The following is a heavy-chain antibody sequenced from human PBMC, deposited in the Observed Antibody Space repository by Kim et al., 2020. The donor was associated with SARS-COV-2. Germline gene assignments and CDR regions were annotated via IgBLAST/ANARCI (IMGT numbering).Heavy chain of an antibody. J-gene: IGHJ6*02. Sequence: GGSLRLSCAASGFTFSSYAMSWVRQAPGKGLEWVSAISGSGGSTYYADSVKGRFTISRDNSKNTLYLQMNSLRAEDTAVYYCAKEGLYSSSWYSGGMDVWGQGTTVTVSS. CDR1: GFTFSSYA. CDR2: ISGSGGST. V-gene: IGHV3-23*01. D-gene: IGHD6-13*01. CDR3: AKEGLYSSSWYSGGMDV.